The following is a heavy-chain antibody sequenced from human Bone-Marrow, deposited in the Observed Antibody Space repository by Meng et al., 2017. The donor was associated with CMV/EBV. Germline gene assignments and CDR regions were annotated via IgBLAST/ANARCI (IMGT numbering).Heavy chain of an antibody. Sequence: ASGFIFSNYAMSWVRQAPGKGLEWVSGLNPSGTKTYFADSVKGRFSISRDNAKNSLYLQMNSLRAEDTALYYCARGWGANPTGADYWGQGTLVTVSS. J-gene: IGHJ4*02. CDR1: GFIFSNYA. CDR3: ARGWGANPTGADY. V-gene: IGHV3-23*01. D-gene: IGHD1-26*01. CDR2: LNPSGTKT.